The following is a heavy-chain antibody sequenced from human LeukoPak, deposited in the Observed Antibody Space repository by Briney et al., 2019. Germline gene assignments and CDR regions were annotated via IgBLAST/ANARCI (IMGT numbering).Heavy chain of an antibody. Sequence: GGSLRLSCAASGFIVNSNYMNWVRQAPVKGLEWVSVLYSDDTTYYADSVKGRFTISRDNSKNTLYLQMNNLRAEDTAVYYCARGGGYYAIDYWGQGTLVTVSS. CDR2: LYSDDTT. CDR1: GFIVNSNY. CDR3: ARGGGYYAIDY. D-gene: IGHD1-26*01. J-gene: IGHJ4*02. V-gene: IGHV3-53*01.